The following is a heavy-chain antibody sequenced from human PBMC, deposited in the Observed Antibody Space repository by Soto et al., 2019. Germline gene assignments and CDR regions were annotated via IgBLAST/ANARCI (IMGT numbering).Heavy chain of an antibody. CDR2: IWYDGSNK. CDR1: GFTFGIYG. CDR3: ARERLRYTVLPDY. Sequence: GGSLRVSCAASGFTFGIYGMHWVRQAPGKGLECVAVIWYDGSNKYYADSVKGRFTISRDNSKNTLYLQMNSLRAEDTAVYYCARERLRYTVLPDYWGQGTLVTVSS. J-gene: IGHJ4*01. D-gene: IGHD5-18*01. V-gene: IGHV3-33*01.